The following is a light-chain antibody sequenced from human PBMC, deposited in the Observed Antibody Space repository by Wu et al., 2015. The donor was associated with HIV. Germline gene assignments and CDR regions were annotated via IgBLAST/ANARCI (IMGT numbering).Light chain of an antibody. Sequence: ASVGDRVTIICGPVRHWQYLAWYQQKPGKAPNLLIYGTSTLQSGVPSRFSGSGAGTEFTLTISSLQPEDFATYYCQQLNSYPFTFGQGTRLEIK. CDR2: GTS. CDR1: RHWQY. V-gene: IGKV1-9*01. J-gene: IGKJ5*01. CDR3: QQLNSYPFT.